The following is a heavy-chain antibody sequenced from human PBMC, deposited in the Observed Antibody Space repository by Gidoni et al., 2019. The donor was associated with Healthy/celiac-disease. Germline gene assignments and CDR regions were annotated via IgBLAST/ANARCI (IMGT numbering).Heavy chain of an antibody. V-gene: IGHV3-23*01. CDR1: GFTFSSYA. CDR3: VRYYDILTGYFGRSAFDY. J-gene: IGHJ4*02. Sequence: EVQLLESGGGLVQPGGSLRLSCAASGFTFSSYAMSWVRQAPGKGLRWVSAISGSGGSTYYAASVKGRFTISRDNSKNTLYLKMNSLRAENTAVYYCVRYYDILTGYFGRSAFDYWGQGTLVTVSS. CDR2: ISGSGGST. D-gene: IGHD3-9*01.